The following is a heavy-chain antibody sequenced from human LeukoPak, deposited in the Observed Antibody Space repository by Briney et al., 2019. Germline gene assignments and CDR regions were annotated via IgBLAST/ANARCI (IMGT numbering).Heavy chain of an antibody. CDR3: ATDQGRGAAAGLFDY. D-gene: IGHD6-13*01. J-gene: IGHJ4*02. V-gene: IGHV1-24*01. CDR2: FDPEDGET. CDR1: GYTLTELS. Sequence: ASVNVSCKVSGYTLTELSMHWVRQAPGKGLEGMGGFDPEDGETINAQKFQGRVTMTEDTSTDTAYMELSSLRSEDTAVYYCATDQGRGAAAGLFDYWGQGTLVTVSS.